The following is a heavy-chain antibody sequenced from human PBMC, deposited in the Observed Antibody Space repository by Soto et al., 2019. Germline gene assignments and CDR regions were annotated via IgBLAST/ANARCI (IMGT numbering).Heavy chain of an antibody. CDR1: GYTFTSYG. D-gene: IGHD3-22*01. CDR3: ARGRAYYDSSGYFDDAFYI. V-gene: IGHV1-18*01. CDR2: ISAYNGNT. Sequence: ASVKVSCKASGYTFTSYGISWVRQAPGQGLEWMGWISAYNGNTNYAQKLQGRVTMTTDTSTSTAYMELRSLRSDDTAVYYCARGRAYYDSSGYFDDAFYIWGQGTMVTVSS. J-gene: IGHJ3*02.